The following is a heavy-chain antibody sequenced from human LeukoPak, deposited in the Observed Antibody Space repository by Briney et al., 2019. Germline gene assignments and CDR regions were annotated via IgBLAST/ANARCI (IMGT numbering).Heavy chain of an antibody. CDR1: GGTFISYA. Sequence: GASVKVSCKASGGTFISYAISWVRQAPGQGLEWMGGIIPIFGTANYAQKFQGRVTITADESTSTAYMELSSLRSEDTAVYYCARDSGYSGSSDYWGQGTLVTVSS. V-gene: IGHV1-69*13. CDR2: IIPIFGTA. D-gene: IGHD1-26*01. J-gene: IGHJ4*02. CDR3: ARDSGYSGSSDY.